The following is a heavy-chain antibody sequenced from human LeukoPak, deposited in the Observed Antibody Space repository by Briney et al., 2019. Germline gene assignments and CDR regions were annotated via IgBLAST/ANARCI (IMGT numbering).Heavy chain of an antibody. CDR3: ARKSGGSSASAFDI. Sequence: SETLSLTCTVSGGSISGYYWNWIRQPAGQGLEYIGRVYSSGSPAYNPSLKSRVTMSLDTSKNQFSLRLRSVTAADTAVYYCARKSGGSSASAFDIWGQGKMVTVSS. CDR1: GGSISGYY. V-gene: IGHV4-4*07. J-gene: IGHJ3*02. D-gene: IGHD6-6*01. CDR2: VYSSGSP.